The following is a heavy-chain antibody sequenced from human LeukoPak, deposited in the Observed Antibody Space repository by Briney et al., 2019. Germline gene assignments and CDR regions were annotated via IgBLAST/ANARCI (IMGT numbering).Heavy chain of an antibody. J-gene: IGHJ5*02. D-gene: IGHD2-2*01. V-gene: IGHV2-5*01. CDR3: AYNALWVWGYCSRTSCLSWFDP. CDR2: IYWNDDK. CDR1: GFSLSTSGVG. Sequence: SGPTLVKPTQTLTLTCTFSGFSLSTSGVGVGWIRQPPGKALEWLALIYWNDDKRYSPSLESRLTITKHTSKNQVVLTMTNMDPVDTATYYCAYNALWVWGYCSRTSCLSWFDPWGQGTLVTVSS.